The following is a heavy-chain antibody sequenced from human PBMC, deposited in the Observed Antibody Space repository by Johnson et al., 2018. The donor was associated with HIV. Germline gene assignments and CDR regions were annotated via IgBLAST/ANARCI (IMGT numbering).Heavy chain of an antibody. CDR1: GFTVSSNY. CDR2: IYSGGST. J-gene: IGHJ3*02. Sequence: MQLVESGGGLVQPGGSLRLSCAASGFTVSSNYMSWVRQAPGKGLEWVSVIYSGGSTYYADSVQGRFTISRDNSKNTLYLQMNSLRAEDTAVYYCARIPGSGWEHDAFDIWGQGTMVTVSS. D-gene: IGHD6-19*01. CDR3: ARIPGSGWEHDAFDI. V-gene: IGHV3-66*01.